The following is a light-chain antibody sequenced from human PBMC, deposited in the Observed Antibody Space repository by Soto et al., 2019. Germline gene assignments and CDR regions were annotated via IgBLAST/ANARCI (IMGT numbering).Light chain of an antibody. CDR3: QQYNSWPT. CDR1: HSISTN. Sequence: EIIMTQSPATLSVSPGEGATLSCRTSHSISTNFAWYQHKRGQSPRLLVYGASTRATGLPARFSGSGSGAESTLSISRLQSEDFAVYYCQQYNSWPTFGGGTKVEIK. V-gene: IGKV3-15*01. J-gene: IGKJ4*01. CDR2: GAS.